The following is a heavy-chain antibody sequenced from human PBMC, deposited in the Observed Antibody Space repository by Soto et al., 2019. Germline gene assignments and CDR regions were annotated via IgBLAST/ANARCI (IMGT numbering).Heavy chain of an antibody. CDR2: ISSSSTTI. CDR1: GFTFSSYG. D-gene: IGHD3-22*01. Sequence: PGGSLRLSCAASGFTFSSYGMNWVRQAPGKGLEWVSHISSSSTTIYYADSVKGRFTTFRDNAKNSLYLQLNSLRDEDTAAYYCARSPYYYDSSNYYGYWGQGTLVTVSS. V-gene: IGHV3-48*02. CDR3: ARSPYYYDSSNYYGY. J-gene: IGHJ4*02.